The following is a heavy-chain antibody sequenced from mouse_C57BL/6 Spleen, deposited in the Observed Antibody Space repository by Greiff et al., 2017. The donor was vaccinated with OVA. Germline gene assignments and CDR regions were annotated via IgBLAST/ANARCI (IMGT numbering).Heavy chain of an antibody. CDR1: GFSLTSYA. CDR2: IWTGGGT. J-gene: IGHJ4*01. CDR3: ARNYYGSSYNYAMDY. D-gene: IGHD1-1*01. V-gene: IGHV2-9-1*01. Sequence: VQLQESGPGLVAPSQSLSITCTVSGFSLTSYAISWVRQPPGTGLEWLGVIWTGGGTNSNSALKSRLSISKDNSKSQVFLKMNSRQTDDTARYYCARNYYGSSYNYAMDYWGQGTSVTVSS.